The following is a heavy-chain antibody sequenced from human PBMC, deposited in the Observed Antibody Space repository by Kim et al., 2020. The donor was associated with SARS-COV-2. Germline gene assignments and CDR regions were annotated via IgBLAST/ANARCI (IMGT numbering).Heavy chain of an antibody. CDR3: AKDVGYCSSTSCYTWFDP. V-gene: IGHV3-30*18. CDR2: ISYDGSNK. CDR1: GFTFSSYG. J-gene: IGHJ5*02. D-gene: IGHD2-2*02. Sequence: GGSLRLSCAASGFTFSSYGMHWVRQAPGKGLEWVAVISYDGSNKYYADSVKGRFTISRDNSKNTLYLQMNSLRAEDTAVYYCAKDVGYCSSTSCYTWFDP.